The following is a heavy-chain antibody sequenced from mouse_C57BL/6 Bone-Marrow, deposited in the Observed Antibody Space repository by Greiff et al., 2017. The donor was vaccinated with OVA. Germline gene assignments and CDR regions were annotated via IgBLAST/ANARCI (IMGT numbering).Heavy chain of an antibody. Sequence: EVNLVESGGGLVQPGGSLKLSCAASGFTFSDYYMYWVRQTPEKRLEWVAYISNGGGSTYYPDTVKGRFTISRDNAKNTLYLQMSRLKSEDTAMYYCARHDGYWYFDVWGTGTTVTVSS. CDR1: GFTFSDYY. CDR3: ARHDGYWYFDV. J-gene: IGHJ1*03. V-gene: IGHV5-12*01. D-gene: IGHD2-3*01. CDR2: ISNGGGST.